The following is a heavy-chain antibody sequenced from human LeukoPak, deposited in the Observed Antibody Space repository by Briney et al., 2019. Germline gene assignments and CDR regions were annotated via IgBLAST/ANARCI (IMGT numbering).Heavy chain of an antibody. CDR2: IYPGDSDT. D-gene: IGHD2-2*01. Sequence: PGESLKISCRGSGYSFTTYWIGWVRQMPGKGLEWMGIIYPGDSDTRYSPSFQGQVTMSADKSINTAYLQWSSLKASDTAMYYCARRQGCSSTSCPPDYWGQGTLVTVSS. CDR3: ARRQGCSSTSCPPDY. J-gene: IGHJ4*02. CDR1: GYSFTTYW. V-gene: IGHV5-51*01.